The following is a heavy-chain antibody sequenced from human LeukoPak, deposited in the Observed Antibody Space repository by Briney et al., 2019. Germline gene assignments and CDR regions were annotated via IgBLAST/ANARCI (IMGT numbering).Heavy chain of an antibody. CDR1: GFTFSDYY. J-gene: IGHJ5*02. CDR3: ARGFYTYDQ. CDR2: ISSSDNTI. V-gene: IGHV3-11*04. Sequence: GGFLRLSCAASGFTFSDYYMSWIRQAPGKGLEWVSSISSSDNTIYYTDSVKGRFAISRDNAKNSLYLQMKSLGAENTAVYYCARGFYTYDQWGQGTLVTVSS. D-gene: IGHD5-24*01.